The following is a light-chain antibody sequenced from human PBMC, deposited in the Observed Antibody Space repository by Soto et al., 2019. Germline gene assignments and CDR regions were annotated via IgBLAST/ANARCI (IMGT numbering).Light chain of an antibody. Sequence: QSVLTQPASVSGSPGQSITISCTGTISDVGNYALVSWYQHHPGKAPKIVIHEGTKRPSGVSNRFSGSKSDNTASLTISGLQAEDEADYYCCSYASSGVLFGGGTKVTVL. V-gene: IGLV2-23*01. CDR1: ISDVGNYAL. CDR2: EGT. CDR3: CSYASSGVL. J-gene: IGLJ2*01.